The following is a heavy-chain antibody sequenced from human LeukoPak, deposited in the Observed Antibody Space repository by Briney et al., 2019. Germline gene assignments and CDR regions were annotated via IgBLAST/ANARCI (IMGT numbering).Heavy chain of an antibody. V-gene: IGHV1-18*01. Sequence: ASVKVTCKASGYTFTSYGISWVRQAPGQGLEWMGWISAYNGNTNYARKLQGRVTMTTDTSTSTAYMELRSLRSDDTAVYYCAKLYCSSTSCYDYFDYWGQGTLVTVSS. CDR3: AKLYCSSTSCYDYFDY. CDR2: ISAYNGNT. CDR1: GYTFTSYG. D-gene: IGHD2-2*01. J-gene: IGHJ4*02.